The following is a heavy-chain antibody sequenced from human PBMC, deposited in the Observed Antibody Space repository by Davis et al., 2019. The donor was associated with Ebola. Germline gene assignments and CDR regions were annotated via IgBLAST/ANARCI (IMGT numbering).Heavy chain of an antibody. Sequence: SETLSLTCAVYGGSFSGYYWSWIRQPPGKGLEWIGEINHSGSTNYNPSLKSRVTMSVDTSKNQFSLKLSSVTAADTAVYYCARDAYAVVVAATPFYYYGMDVWGQGTTVTVSS. J-gene: IGHJ6*02. CDR2: INHSGST. CDR3: ARDAYAVVVAATPFYYYGMDV. CDR1: GGSFSGYY. D-gene: IGHD2-15*01. V-gene: IGHV4-34*01.